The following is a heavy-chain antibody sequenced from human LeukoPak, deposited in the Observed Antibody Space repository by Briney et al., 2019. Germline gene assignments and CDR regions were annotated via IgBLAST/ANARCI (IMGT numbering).Heavy chain of an antibody. J-gene: IGHJ6*03. D-gene: IGHD2/OR15-2a*01. CDR2: IKGDGTEG. Sequence: GGSLRLSCAASGFSFSDYWMTWVRQAPGKGLEWVANIKGDGTEGNYVDPVKGRFTIPRDNAKNSLYLQLNSMKVEDTAVYYCATRKCSISACRASSHHCMDFWGKGTTVTVSS. CDR1: GFSFSDYW. V-gene: IGHV3-7*01. CDR3: ATRKCSISACRASSHHCMDF.